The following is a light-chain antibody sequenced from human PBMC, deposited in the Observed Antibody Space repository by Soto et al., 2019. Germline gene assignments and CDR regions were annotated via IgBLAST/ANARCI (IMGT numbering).Light chain of an antibody. V-gene: IGKV3-20*01. J-gene: IGKJ5*01. Sequence: EILLTQSPGTLSLSPGQGATLSCRASQTLGRSSLGWYLAWYQQKPGQAPRLLIFGGSSRATGIPGRFSGSGSGTDFTLESSRVETDDVGIYYCMQSTQLPPTFGQGTRLEIK. CDR2: GGS. CDR3: MQSTQLPPT. CDR1: QTLGRSSLGWY.